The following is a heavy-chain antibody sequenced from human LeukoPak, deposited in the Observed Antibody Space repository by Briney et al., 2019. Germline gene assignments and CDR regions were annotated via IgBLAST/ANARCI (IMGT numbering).Heavy chain of an antibody. D-gene: IGHD3-22*01. J-gene: IGHJ4*02. CDR1: GGSISSGGYY. V-gene: IGHV4-31*03. CDR2: IYYSGST. Sequence: SETLSLTCTVSGGSISSGGYYWRWLRQHPGKGLEWIGYIYYSGSTYYNPSLKSRVTISVDTSKNQFSLRLSSVTAADTAVYYCARSFYYYDSSGYSPLFDYWGQGTLGTVSS. CDR3: ARSFYYYDSSGYSPLFDY.